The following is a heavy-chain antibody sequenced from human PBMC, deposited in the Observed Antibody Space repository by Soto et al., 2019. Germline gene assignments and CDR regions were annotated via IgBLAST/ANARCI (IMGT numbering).Heavy chain of an antibody. Sequence: QVQLVESGGGVVQPGRSLRLSCEASGSTFRNYGMHWVRQAPGKGLEWLAVIWYDGSNKYYADSVKGRFTISRDNSKNTLYLEMNSLRDEDTAVYYCARDVRSRRYDLWGQGTLVIVSS. J-gene: IGHJ5*02. D-gene: IGHD3-10*02. CDR1: GSTFRNYG. CDR2: IWYDGSNK. V-gene: IGHV3-33*01. CDR3: ARDVRSRRYDL.